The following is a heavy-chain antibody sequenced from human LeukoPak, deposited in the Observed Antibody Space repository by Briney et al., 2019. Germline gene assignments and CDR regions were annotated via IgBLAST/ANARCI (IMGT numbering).Heavy chain of an antibody. CDR1: GGSFSAYY. D-gene: IGHD4-11*01. Sequence: PSETLSLTCAVYGGSFSAYYWSWIRQPPGKGLEWIGYIYYSGSTNYNPSLKSRVTISVDTSKNQFSLKLSSVTAADTAVYYCARDALTVSSSWFDPWGQGTLVTVSS. CDR3: ARDALTVSSSWFDP. CDR2: IYYSGST. J-gene: IGHJ5*02. V-gene: IGHV4-59*01.